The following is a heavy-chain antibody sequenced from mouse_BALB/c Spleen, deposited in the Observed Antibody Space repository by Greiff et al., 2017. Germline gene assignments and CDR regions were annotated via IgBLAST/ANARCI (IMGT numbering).Heavy chain of an antibody. CDR1: GFSLTSYG. CDR3: ARGYGNPYYFDY. CDR2: IWAGGST. Sequence: VKLQESGPGLVAPSQSLSITCTVSGFSLTSYGVHWVRQPPGKGLEWLGVIWAGGSTNYNSALMSRLSISKDNSKSQVFLKMNSLQTDDTAMYYCARGYGNPYYFDYWGQGTTLTVSS. D-gene: IGHD2-1*01. V-gene: IGHV2-9*02. J-gene: IGHJ2*01.